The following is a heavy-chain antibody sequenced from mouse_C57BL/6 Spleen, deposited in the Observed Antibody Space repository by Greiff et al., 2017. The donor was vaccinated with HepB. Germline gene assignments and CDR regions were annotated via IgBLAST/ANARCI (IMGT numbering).Heavy chain of an antibody. CDR2: ISDGGSYT. CDR1: GFTFSSYA. V-gene: IGHV5-4*01. Sequence: EVQVVESGGGLVKPGGSLKLSCAASGFTFSSYAMSWVRQTPEKRLEWVATISDGGSYTYYPDNVKGRFTISRDNAKNNLYLQMRHLKSEDTAMYYWARERQFITTVVAKEYYAMDYWGQGTSVTVSS. J-gene: IGHJ4*01. CDR3: ARERQFITTVVAKEYYAMDY. D-gene: IGHD1-1*01.